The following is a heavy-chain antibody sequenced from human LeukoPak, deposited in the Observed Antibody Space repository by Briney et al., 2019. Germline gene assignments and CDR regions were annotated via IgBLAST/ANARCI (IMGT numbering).Heavy chain of an antibody. CDR1: GFTFSRYA. D-gene: IGHD4-17*01. CDR3: AKERVNGDYVYYYYGMDV. Sequence: PGGSLRLSCAASGFTFSRYAMHWVRQAPGKGLEWVAVTSSEGSGKHYADSVKGRFTISRDNSKNTLYLQMNSLRAEDTGAYYCAKERVNGDYVYYYYGMDVWGQGTTVTVS. J-gene: IGHJ6*02. V-gene: IGHV3-30*18. CDR2: TSSEGSGK.